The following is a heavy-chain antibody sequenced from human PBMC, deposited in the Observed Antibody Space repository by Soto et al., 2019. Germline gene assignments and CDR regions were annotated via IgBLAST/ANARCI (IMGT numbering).Heavy chain of an antibody. CDR3: ARRQISPPARGAAAARGGMDG. J-gene: IGHJ6*02. V-gene: IGHV3-33*01. D-gene: IGHD6-13*01. CDR2: IWNDGSGY. Sequence: PGGSLRLSCAASGFTFNNYGMHWVRQAPGKGLEWVAVIWNDGSGYYYANSVKGRFTISRDNSKNTLYLQMSSLRAEDTAVYFCARRQISPPARGAAAARGGMDGWGHGTTVPVCS. CDR1: GFTFNNYG.